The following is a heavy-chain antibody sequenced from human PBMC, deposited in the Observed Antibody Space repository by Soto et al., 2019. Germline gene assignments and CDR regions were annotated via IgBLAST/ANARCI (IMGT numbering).Heavy chain of an antibody. CDR3: ARERGGYSYGDY. V-gene: IGHV1-18*01. D-gene: IGHD5-18*01. CDR2: FNTYTGNT. CDR1: GYTFSSYG. Sequence: QVQLVQSGAEVKKPGASVKVSCKASGYTFSSYGITWVRQAPGQRLEWMGWFNTYTGNTNYAQKFQGRVTMTTDTSTSTAYMELSSLISDDTAVYYCARERGGYSYGDYWGQGALVTVSS. J-gene: IGHJ4*02.